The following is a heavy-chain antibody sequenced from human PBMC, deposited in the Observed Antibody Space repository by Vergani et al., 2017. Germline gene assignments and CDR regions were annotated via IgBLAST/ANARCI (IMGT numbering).Heavy chain of an antibody. V-gene: IGHV3-9*01. CDR1: GFTFDDYA. D-gene: IGHD1-7*01. Sequence: EVQLVESGGGLVQPGRSLRLSCAASGFTFDDYAMHWVRQAPGKGLEWVSGISWNSGSIGYADAVKGRVTISRDTAKNSLYLQMNSLRAEDTAVYYCAKGANWNYDLAFDIWGQGTTVTGSS. CDR2: ISWNSGSI. CDR3: AKGANWNYDLAFDI. J-gene: IGHJ3*02.